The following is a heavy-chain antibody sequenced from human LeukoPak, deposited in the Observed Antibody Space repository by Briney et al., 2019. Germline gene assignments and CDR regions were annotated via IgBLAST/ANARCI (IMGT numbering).Heavy chain of an antibody. J-gene: IGHJ5*02. V-gene: IGHV3-23*01. CDR3: AKRPGFGTNWFDP. D-gene: IGHD3-10*01. Sequence: GGSLRLSCAASGFTFSSYAMSWVRQAPGKGLEWVSAISGSGGSTYYADSVKGRFTISRDNSKSTLYLQMNSLRVEDTAVYYCAKRPGFGTNWFDPWGQGTLVTVSS. CDR1: GFTFSSYA. CDR2: ISGSGGST.